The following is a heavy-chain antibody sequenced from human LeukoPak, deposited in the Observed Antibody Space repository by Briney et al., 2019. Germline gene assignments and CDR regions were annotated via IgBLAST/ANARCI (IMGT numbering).Heavy chain of an antibody. CDR1: GYSFTSYW. V-gene: IGHV5-51*01. J-gene: IGHJ4*02. D-gene: IGHD1-26*01. CDR2: IYPGDSDT. Sequence: GEPLKISCKGSGYSFTSYWIGWVRQMPGKGLEGMGIIYPGDSDTRYSPSFQGQVTMSADTSISTGYLQWSSLKASDTAMYYCARIDVVGAISGGGQGTLVTVSS. CDR3: ARIDVVGAISG.